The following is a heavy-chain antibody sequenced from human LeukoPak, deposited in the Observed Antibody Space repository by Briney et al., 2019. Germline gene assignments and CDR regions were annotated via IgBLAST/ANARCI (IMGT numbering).Heavy chain of an antibody. CDR3: ARDYGGNTGGGY. D-gene: IGHD4-23*01. V-gene: IGHV4-59*08. CDR1: GGSISSYY. CDR2: IYYSGST. Sequence: EASQTLSLTCTVSGGSISSYYWSWIRQPPGKGLEWIGYIYYSGSTNYNPSLKSRVTISVDTSKNQFSLKLSSVTAADTAVYYCARDYGGNTGGGYWGQGTLVTVSS. J-gene: IGHJ4*02.